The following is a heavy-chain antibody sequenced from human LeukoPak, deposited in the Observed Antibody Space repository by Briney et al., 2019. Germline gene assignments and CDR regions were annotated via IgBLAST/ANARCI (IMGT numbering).Heavy chain of an antibody. V-gene: IGHV1-2*02. Sequence: WASVKVSCKASGYTFSGYYMHWVRQAPGQGLEWLGWINPYSGATNYAQEFLGRVTMTGDTSITTAYMELSRLRSDDTAVYYCARDGGAPVAVIYFYYMDVWGKGTTVTVSS. CDR3: ARDGGAPVAVIYFYYMDV. J-gene: IGHJ6*03. CDR2: INPYSGAT. D-gene: IGHD2-15*01. CDR1: GYTFSGYY.